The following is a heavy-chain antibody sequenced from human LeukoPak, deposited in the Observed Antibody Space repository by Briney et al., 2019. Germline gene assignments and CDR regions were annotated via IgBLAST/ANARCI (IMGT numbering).Heavy chain of an antibody. V-gene: IGHV3-30*18. Sequence: GGSLRLSCAASGFTFSSYGIHWVRQAPGKGLEWVAAVSYDGNNKYYADSVKGRFTISRDNSMNTLLLQMNSLRAEDTAMYYCAKDRGGAVLGTGGYGLDVWGKETTVTVSS. CDR1: GFTFSSYG. J-gene: IGHJ6*04. CDR2: VSYDGNNK. CDR3: AKDRGGAVLGTGGYGLDV. D-gene: IGHD6-19*01.